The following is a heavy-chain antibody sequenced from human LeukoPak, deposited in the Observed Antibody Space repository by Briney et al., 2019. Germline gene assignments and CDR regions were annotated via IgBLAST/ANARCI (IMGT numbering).Heavy chain of an antibody. V-gene: IGHV4-61*01. CDR2: IYYSGST. Sequence: SETLSLTCTVSGGSVSRGSYYWSWIRQPPGKGLEWIGYIYYSGSTNYNPSLKSRVTISVDTSKNQFSLKLSSVTAADAAVYYCARESWGYYDSSGYSDYWGQGTLVTVSS. J-gene: IGHJ4*02. CDR1: GGSVSRGSYY. CDR3: ARESWGYYDSSGYSDY. D-gene: IGHD3-22*01.